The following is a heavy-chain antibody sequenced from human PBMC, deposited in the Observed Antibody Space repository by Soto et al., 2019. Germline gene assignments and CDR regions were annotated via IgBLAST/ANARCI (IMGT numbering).Heavy chain of an antibody. CDR3: AKDMDTYCSSTSCSFDY. J-gene: IGHJ4*02. CDR1: GFTFDDYA. CDR2: ISWNSGSI. Sequence: EVQLVESGGGLVQPGRSLRLSCAASGFTFDDYAMHWVRQAPGKGLEWVSGISWNSGSIGYADSVKGRFTISRENAKNSLYLQMNSLRAEDTALYYCAKDMDTYCSSTSCSFDYWGQGTLVTVSS. V-gene: IGHV3-9*01. D-gene: IGHD2-2*01.